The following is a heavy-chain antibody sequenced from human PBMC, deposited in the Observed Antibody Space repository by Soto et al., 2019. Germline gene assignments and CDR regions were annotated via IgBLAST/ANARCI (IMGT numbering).Heavy chain of an antibody. J-gene: IGHJ4*02. V-gene: IGHV4-59*01. D-gene: IGHD4-4*01. CDR2: IYYSGST. CDR1: GDSMSSYY. Sequence: SETLSLTCTVSGDSMSSYYWGWIRQPPGKGLEWIGYIYYSGSTTYNPSLRSRVTMSVDTSKNQFSLRLSSVTAADAAVYYCARAKSNYQTFDHWGQGSQVTVSS. CDR3: ARAKSNYQTFDH.